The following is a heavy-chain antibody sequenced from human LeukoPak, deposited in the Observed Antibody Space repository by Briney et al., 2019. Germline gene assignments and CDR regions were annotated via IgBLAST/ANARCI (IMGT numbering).Heavy chain of an antibody. CDR1: GGSISSGDYY. CDR3: ARDPLLSYDILTGDAFDI. Sequence: SSQTLSLTCTVAGGSISSGDYYWSWIRQPPGKGLEWIGYIYYSGSTYYNPSLKSRVTISVDTSKNQFSLKLSSVTAADTAVYYCARDPLLSYDILTGDAFDIWGQGTMVTVSS. J-gene: IGHJ3*02. V-gene: IGHV4-30-4*01. CDR2: IYYSGST. D-gene: IGHD3-9*01.